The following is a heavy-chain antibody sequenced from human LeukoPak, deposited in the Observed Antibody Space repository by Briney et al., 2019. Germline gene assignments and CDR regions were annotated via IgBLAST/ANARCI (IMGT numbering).Heavy chain of an antibody. CDR2: IYYSGDT. V-gene: IGHV4-59*01. CDR3: ARGVRIAAAGTSYFDY. J-gene: IGHJ4*02. Sequence: SETLSLTCTVSGGSISTYYWSWIRQPPGKGLEWIGYIYYSGDTNYNPSLKSRVTISVDTSKNQFSLKLSFVTAADTAVYYCARGVRIAAAGTSYFDYWGQGTLVTVSS. D-gene: IGHD6-13*01. CDR1: GGSISTYY.